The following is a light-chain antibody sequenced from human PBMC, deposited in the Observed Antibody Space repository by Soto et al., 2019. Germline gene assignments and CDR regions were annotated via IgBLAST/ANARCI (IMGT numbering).Light chain of an antibody. CDR3: TSYAGGNNV. CDR1: SSDVGGYNF. V-gene: IGLV2-8*01. J-gene: IGLJ1*01. CDR2: EVN. Sequence: ALTQPPSASGSPGQSVTISCTGTSSDVGGYNFVSWYQQYPGKVPKLMVYEVNKRPSGVPDRFSGSKSGNTASLTVSGLRAEDEADYYCTSYAGGNNVFGTGTKLTVL.